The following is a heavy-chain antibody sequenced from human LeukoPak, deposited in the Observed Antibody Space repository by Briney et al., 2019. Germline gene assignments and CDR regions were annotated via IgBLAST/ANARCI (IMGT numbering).Heavy chain of an antibody. J-gene: IGHJ4*02. Sequence: GGSLRLSCAASGFTFSSYWMSWVRRAPGKGLECVANIKQDGSEKYYVDSVKGRFTISRDNAKNSLYLQMNSLRAEDTAVYYCAREIAVGPFDYWGQGTLVTVSS. CDR3: AREIAVGPFDY. V-gene: IGHV3-7*01. D-gene: IGHD6-19*01. CDR2: IKQDGSEK. CDR1: GFTFSSYW.